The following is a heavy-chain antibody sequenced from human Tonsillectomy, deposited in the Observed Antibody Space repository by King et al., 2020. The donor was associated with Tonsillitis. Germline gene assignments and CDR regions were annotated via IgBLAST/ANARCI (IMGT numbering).Heavy chain of an antibody. CDR1: GFTFSDYY. V-gene: IGHV3-11*06. J-gene: IGHJ4*02. CDR3: ARDMGTTMTTSFAC. CDR2: ISGSVFYT. D-gene: IGHD4-17*01. Sequence: HVQLVESGGGLVKPGGSLRLSCSASGFTFSDYYMNWIRQAPGQGLEWISYISGSVFYTNHADSVRGRFTISRDNALNTLYLQMTSLRAEDTAVYYCARDMGTTMTTSFACWGQGVLVTVSS.